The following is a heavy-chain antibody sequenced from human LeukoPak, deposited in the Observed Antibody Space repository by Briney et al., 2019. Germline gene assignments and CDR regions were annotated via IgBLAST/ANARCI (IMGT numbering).Heavy chain of an antibody. CDR3: AKFRHDFWSGFDY. Sequence: GGTLRLSCAASGFTFSSHGMNWVRQAPGKGLEWVSGISPSGGSTYYADSVKGRFTISRDNSKNTLYLQMNSLRAEDTAVYYCAKFRHDFWSGFDYWGQGTLVTVSS. V-gene: IGHV3-23*01. CDR1: GFTFSSHG. D-gene: IGHD3-3*01. J-gene: IGHJ4*02. CDR2: ISPSGGST.